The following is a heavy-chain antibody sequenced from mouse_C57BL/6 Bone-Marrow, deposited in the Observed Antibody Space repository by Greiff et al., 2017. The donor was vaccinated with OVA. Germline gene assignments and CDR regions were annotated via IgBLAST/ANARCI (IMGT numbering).Heavy chain of an antibody. J-gene: IGHJ3*01. V-gene: IGHV1-82*01. CDR2: IYPGDGDT. Sequence: VQGVESGPELVKPGASVKISCKASGYAFSSSWMNWVKQRPGKGLEWIGRIYPGDGDTNYNGKFKGKATLTADKSSSTAYMQLSSLTSEDSAVYFCARSRKFAYWGQGTLVTVSA. CDR3: ARSRKFAY. CDR1: GYAFSSSW.